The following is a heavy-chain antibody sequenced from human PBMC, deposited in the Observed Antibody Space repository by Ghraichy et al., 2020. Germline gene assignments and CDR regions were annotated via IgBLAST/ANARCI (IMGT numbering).Heavy chain of an antibody. CDR3: ARATPDYGYRFDYKYGMDV. V-gene: IGHV4-59*01. CDR1: GGAIRSYY. CDR2: SYSSGSP. D-gene: IGHD4-17*01. J-gene: IGHJ6*02. Sequence: SETLSLTCTVSGGAIRSYYWSWIRQPPGKGLQWIAYSYSSGSPNYSASLKSRVTISVDTSKNQFSLKLRSVTAADTAVYYCARATPDYGYRFDYKYGMDVWGQGTTVTVSS.